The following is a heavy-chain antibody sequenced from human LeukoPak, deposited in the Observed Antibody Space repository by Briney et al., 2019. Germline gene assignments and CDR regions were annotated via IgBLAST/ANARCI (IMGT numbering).Heavy chain of an antibody. CDR1: GYTFTIYY. CDR3: ARLRFGESPDDY. V-gene: IGHV1-46*01. Sequence: ASVKVSCTASGYTFTIYYMHWVGQAPGQGREWMGIINPSGGSTSYAKKFQGRVTMTRDTSTSTVYMELSSLRSEDTAVYYCARLRFGESPDDYWGQGTLVTVSS. D-gene: IGHD3-10*01. CDR2: INPSGGST. J-gene: IGHJ4*02.